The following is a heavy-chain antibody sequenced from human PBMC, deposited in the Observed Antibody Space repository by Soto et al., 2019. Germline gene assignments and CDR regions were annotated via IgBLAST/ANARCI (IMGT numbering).Heavy chain of an antibody. Sequence: SETLSLTCAVSGGSISDGYYWSWIRQHPGKGLEWMGSISYSGSTSYNSSLKSRLTISVDRYKSKFSLTLSSVTDAATAVYYCARGGRGGDSYWLDTWGQGTLVTVSS. CDR3: ARGGRGGDSYWLDT. CDR2: ISYSGST. V-gene: IGHV4-31*11. J-gene: IGHJ5*02. CDR1: GGSISDGYY. D-gene: IGHD2-15*01.